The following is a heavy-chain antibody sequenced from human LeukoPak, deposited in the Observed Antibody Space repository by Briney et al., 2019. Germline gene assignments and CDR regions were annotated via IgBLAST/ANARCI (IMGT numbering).Heavy chain of an antibody. J-gene: IGHJ4*02. CDR3: ATGGRSGVALEQ. CDR2: IYSGGTT. CDR1: GFIASSNY. Sequence: GGSLRLSCVVPGFIASSNYMSWVRQAPGKGLEWISLIYSGGTTHYADSVMGRFTISRDNSKTTLFLQMNSLKAEDTAVYYCATGGRSGVALEQWGQGTLVTVSS. D-gene: IGHD3-3*01. V-gene: IGHV3-53*01.